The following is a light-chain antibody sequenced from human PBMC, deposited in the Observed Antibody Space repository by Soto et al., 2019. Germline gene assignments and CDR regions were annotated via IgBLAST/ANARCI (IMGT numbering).Light chain of an antibody. J-gene: IGKJ2*01. CDR3: QQYNNWPQT. CDR1: QSVSSN. V-gene: IGKV3-15*01. Sequence: ERVMTQSPATLSVSPGERATLSCRASQSVSSNLAWYLQKPGQAPRLLIYAASTRATGIPARFSGSGSGTEFTLTISSLQSEDFAVYYCQQYNNWPQTFGKGTKVEIK. CDR2: AAS.